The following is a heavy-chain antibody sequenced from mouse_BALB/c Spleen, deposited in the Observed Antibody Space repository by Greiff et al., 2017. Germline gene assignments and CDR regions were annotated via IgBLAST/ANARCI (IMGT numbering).Heavy chain of an antibody. J-gene: IGHJ4*01. D-gene: IGHD1-1*01. CDR2: IWAGGST. CDR3: ARGYYEGSMDY. CDR1: GFSLTSYG. V-gene: IGHV2-9*02. Sequence: QVQLKESGPGLVAPSQSPSITCTVSGFSLTSYGVHWVRQPPGKGLEWLGVIWAGGSTNYNSALMSRLSISKDNSKSQVFLKMNSLQTDDTAMYYCARGYYEGSMDYWGQGTSVTVSS.